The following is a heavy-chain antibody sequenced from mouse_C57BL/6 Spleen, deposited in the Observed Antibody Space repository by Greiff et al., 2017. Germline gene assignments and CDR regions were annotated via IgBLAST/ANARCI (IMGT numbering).Heavy chain of an antibody. Sequence: QVHVKQSGAELVRPGTSVKMSCKASGYTFTNYWIGWAKQRPGHGLEWIGDIYPGGGYTNYNEKFKGKATLTADKSSSTAYMQFSSLTSEDSAIYYCARSGSSFDYWGQGTTLTVSS. CDR1: GYTFTNYW. CDR3: ARSGSSFDY. CDR2: IYPGGGYT. D-gene: IGHD1-1*01. J-gene: IGHJ2*01. V-gene: IGHV1-63*01.